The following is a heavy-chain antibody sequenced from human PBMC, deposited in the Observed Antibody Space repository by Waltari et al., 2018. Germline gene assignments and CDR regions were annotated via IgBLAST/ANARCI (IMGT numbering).Heavy chain of an antibody. CDR2: ITHTGDS. D-gene: IGHD2-2*01. V-gene: IGHV4-34*01. J-gene: IGHJ4*02. CDR3: GRAPATSWFGYSVY. Sequence: QVQLQQRGAGLLKPSETLSLTCGESGASFGGFYWSWLRQAPRKGLEWIGDITHTGDSNINPSLKSRLTISVDTSKRQFSLELTSVTPADTAVYYCGRAPATSWFGYSVYWGQGTVVTVSS. CDR1: GASFGGFY.